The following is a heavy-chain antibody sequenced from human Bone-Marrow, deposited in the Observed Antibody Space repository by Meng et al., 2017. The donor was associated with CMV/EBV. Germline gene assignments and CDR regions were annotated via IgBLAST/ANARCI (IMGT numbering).Heavy chain of an antibody. CDR3: ARDQNWGPDL. V-gene: IGHV1-2*02. D-gene: IGHD7-27*01. CDR1: GYTFSNYG. J-gene: IGHJ5*02. Sequence: GESLKISCKASGYTFSNYGIGWVRRAPGKWLEWMGWIYPASGGTNYPQNFQGRVTMTSDTSISTAYMELSRLRSDDTALYFCARDQNWGPDLWGQGTRVTGSS. CDR2: IYPASGGT.